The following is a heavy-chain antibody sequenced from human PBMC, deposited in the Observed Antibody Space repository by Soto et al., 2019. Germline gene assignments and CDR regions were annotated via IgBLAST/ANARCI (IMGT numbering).Heavy chain of an antibody. Sequence: ASVKVSCQASGYTFTSYAMHWVRQAPGQRLEWMGWINAGNGNTKYSQKFQGRVTITRDTSASTAYMELSSLRSEDTAVYYCARDAPGYYYDSSGYYDYWGQGTLVTVSS. J-gene: IGHJ4*02. CDR1: GYTFTSYA. CDR2: INAGNGNT. CDR3: ARDAPGYYYDSSGYYDY. V-gene: IGHV1-3*01. D-gene: IGHD3-22*01.